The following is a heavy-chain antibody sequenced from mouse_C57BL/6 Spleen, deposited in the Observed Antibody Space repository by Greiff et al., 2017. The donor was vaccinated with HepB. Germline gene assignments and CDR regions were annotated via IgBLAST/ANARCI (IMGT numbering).Heavy chain of an antibody. D-gene: IGHD1-1*01. V-gene: IGHV1-15*01. CDR3: TRDYGSSKAMDY. J-gene: IGHJ4*01. CDR2: IDPETGGT. CDR1: GYTFTDYE. Sequence: QVQLQQSGAELVRPGASVTLSCKASGYTFTDYEMPWVKQTPVHGLEWIGAIDPETGGTAYNQKFKGKAILTADKSSSTAYMELRSLTSEDSAVYYCTRDYGSSKAMDYWGQGTSVTVSS.